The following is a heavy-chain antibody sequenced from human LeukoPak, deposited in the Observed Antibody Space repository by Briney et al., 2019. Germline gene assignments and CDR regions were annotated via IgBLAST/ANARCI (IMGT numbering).Heavy chain of an antibody. D-gene: IGHD1-1*01. Sequence: GGSLRLSCAASGFTFSSYSMNWVRQAPGKGLEWVSSISSSSYIYYADSVKGRFTISRDNAKNSLYLQMNSLRAEDTAVYYCARTLRYPDAFDIWGQGTMVTVSS. V-gene: IGHV3-21*01. CDR1: GFTFSSYS. J-gene: IGHJ3*02. CDR3: ARTLRYPDAFDI. CDR2: ISSSSYI.